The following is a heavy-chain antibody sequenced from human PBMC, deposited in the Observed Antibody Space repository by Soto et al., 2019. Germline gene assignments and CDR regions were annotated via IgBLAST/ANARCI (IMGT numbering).Heavy chain of an antibody. CDR3: AREPDYYDSSGYYFGYCDY. Sequence: QVQLVQSGAEVKKPGASVKVSCKASGYTFTSYDINWVRQATGQGLEWMGWMTPNSGNTGYAQKFQGRVTMTRNTSISTAYMELSSLRSEDTAVYYCAREPDYYDSSGYYFGYCDYWGQGTLVTVSS. CDR2: MTPNSGNT. D-gene: IGHD3-22*01. J-gene: IGHJ4*02. V-gene: IGHV1-8*01. CDR1: GYTFTSYD.